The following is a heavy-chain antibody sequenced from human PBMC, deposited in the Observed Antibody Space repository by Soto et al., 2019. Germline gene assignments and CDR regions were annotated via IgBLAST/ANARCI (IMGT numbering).Heavy chain of an antibody. CDR3: ARNSYGDYSYYFDY. J-gene: IGHJ4*02. CDR2: ISSSGSTI. D-gene: IGHD4-17*01. V-gene: IGHV3-11*01. Sequence: GGSLRLSCAASGFTFSDYYMSWLRQAPGKGLEWVSYISSSGSTIYYADSVKGRFTISRDNAKNSLYLHMNSLRAEDTAVYYWARNSYGDYSYYFDYGGQGTLVTVS. CDR1: GFTFSDYY.